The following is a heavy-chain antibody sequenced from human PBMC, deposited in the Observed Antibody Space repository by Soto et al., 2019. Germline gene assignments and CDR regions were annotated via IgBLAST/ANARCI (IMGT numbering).Heavy chain of an antibody. CDR3: ARYYYDSGSYHKYYFDY. V-gene: IGHV4-39*01. J-gene: IGHJ4*02. CDR1: GDSISSSRYY. D-gene: IGHD3-10*01. Sequence: PSETLSLTCTVSGDSISSSRYYWGWIRQPPGQGLGWIGSVYSSGSTNYNPSLKSRVTISADTSKNQFSLKLSSVTAADTAVYYCARYYYDSGSYHKYYFDYWGQGTLVTV. CDR2: VYSSGST.